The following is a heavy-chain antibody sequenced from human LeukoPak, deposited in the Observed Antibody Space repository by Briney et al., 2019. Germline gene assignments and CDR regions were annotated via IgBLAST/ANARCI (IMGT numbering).Heavy chain of an antibody. J-gene: IGHJ4*02. CDR3: AKAATEYSSSWLDY. CDR2: ISWNGGST. Sequence: PGGSLRLSCAASGFTFDDYAMHWVRRAPGKGLEWVSLISWNGGSTYYADSVKGRFTISRDNSKNSLYLQMNSLRAGDTALYYCAKAATEYSSSWLDYWGQGTLVTVSS. D-gene: IGHD6-6*01. CDR1: GFTFDDYA. V-gene: IGHV3-43D*04.